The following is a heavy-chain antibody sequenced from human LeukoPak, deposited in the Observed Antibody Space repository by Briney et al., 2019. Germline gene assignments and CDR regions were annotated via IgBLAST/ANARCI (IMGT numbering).Heavy chain of an antibody. CDR1: GFTFDDYG. D-gene: IGHD2-2*01. CDR3: ARMGCSSTSCYFDY. CDR2: INWNGGST. V-gene: IGHV3-20*04. Sequence: PGGFLRLSCAASGFTFDDYGMSWVRQAPGKGLEWVSGINWNGGSTGYADSVKGRFTISRDNAKNSLYLQMNSLRAEDTALYYCARMGCSSTSCYFDYWGQGTLVTASS. J-gene: IGHJ4*02.